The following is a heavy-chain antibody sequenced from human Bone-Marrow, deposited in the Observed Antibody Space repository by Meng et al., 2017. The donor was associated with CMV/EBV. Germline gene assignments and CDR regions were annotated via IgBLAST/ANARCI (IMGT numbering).Heavy chain of an antibody. CDR2: IIPIFGTA. J-gene: IGHJ5*02. CDR1: GVTFSSSA. CDR3: ARDHDSRGTSGWFDP. V-gene: IGHV1-69*06. Sequence: SGVTFSSSAISWVRQAPGQGLEWMGGIIPIFGTATYAQRFQGRVTITADKSTSTAYMELSSLRSEDTAVYYCARDHDSRGTSGWFDPWGQGTLVTVSS. D-gene: IGHD4-11*01.